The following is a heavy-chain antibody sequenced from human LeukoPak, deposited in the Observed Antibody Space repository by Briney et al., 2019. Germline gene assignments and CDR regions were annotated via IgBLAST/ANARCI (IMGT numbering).Heavy chain of an antibody. CDR1: GFTFSNYA. J-gene: IGHJ4*02. V-gene: IGHV3-23*01. CDR2: INGRGGST. CDR3: AKGESSGNYYSCYDY. D-gene: IGHD1-26*01. Sequence: GGSLRLSCAASGFTFSNYAMSWVRQAPGKGLEWVSAINGRGGSTFYADSVKGRFTISRDNSKNTLYLQMNSLTVEDTAVYYCAKGESSGNYYSCYDYWGQGTLVTVSS.